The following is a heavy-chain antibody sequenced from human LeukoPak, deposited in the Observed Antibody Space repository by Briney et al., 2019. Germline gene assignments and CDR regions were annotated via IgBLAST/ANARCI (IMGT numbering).Heavy chain of an antibody. CDR3: ARDGAAAGSDFDY. J-gene: IGHJ4*02. CDR2: IRYDGSNK. D-gene: IGHD6-13*01. V-gene: IGHV3-30*02. Sequence: GGSLRLSCAASGFTFSSYGMHWVRQAPGKGLEWVAFIRYDGSNKYYADSVKGRFTISRDNAKNSLYLQMNSLRAEDTAVYYCARDGAAAGSDFDYWGQGTLVTVSS. CDR1: GFTFSSYG.